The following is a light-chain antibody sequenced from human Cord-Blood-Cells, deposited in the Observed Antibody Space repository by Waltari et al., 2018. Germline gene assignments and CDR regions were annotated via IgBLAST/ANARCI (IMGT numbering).Light chain of an antibody. CDR3: SSYTSSSTYV. Sequence: QSALTQPASVSGSPGQSITISCTGTSSDAGGYHYVSWYQQHPGKAPKLMIYDVSKRPSGVSNRFSGSKSGNTASLTISGLQAEDEADYYCSSYTSSSTYVFGTGTKVTVL. V-gene: IGLV2-14*01. CDR2: DVS. J-gene: IGLJ1*01. CDR1: SSDAGGYHY.